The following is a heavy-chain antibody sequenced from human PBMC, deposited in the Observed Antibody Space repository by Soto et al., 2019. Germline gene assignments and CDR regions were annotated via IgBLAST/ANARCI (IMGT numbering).Heavy chain of an antibody. Sequence: ASVKVSCKASGYTFTSYGISWVRQAPGQGLEWMGWISAYNGNTNYAQKLQGRVTMTTDTSTSTAYMELRSLRSDDPAVYYCARPRGPKYYYDPIGSSGDWYFDLWGRGTLVTVSS. D-gene: IGHD3-22*01. CDR1: GYTFTSYG. V-gene: IGHV1-18*01. CDR3: ARPRGPKYYYDPIGSSGDWYFDL. CDR2: ISAYNGNT. J-gene: IGHJ2*01.